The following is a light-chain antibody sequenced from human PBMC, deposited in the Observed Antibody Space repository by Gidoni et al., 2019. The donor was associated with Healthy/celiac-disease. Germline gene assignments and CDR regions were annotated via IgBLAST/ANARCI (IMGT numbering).Light chain of an antibody. Sequence: DTQMTQSPSPLSASVVDRVTITCRASQSISSYLNWYQQKPGKAPKLLIYAASSLQSGVPSRFSGSGSGTDFTLSISSLQPEDFATYYCQQSYSTPFTFXPXTKVDIK. J-gene: IGKJ3*01. V-gene: IGKV1-39*01. CDR1: QSISSY. CDR2: AAS. CDR3: QQSYSTPFT.